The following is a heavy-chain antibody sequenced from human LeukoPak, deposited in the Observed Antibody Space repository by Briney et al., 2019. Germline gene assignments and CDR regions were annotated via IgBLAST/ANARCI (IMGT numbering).Heavy chain of an antibody. V-gene: IGHV3-21*01. CDR2: ISSSSSYI. CDR1: GFTFSSYS. Sequence: GGSLRLSCAASGFTFSSYSMNWVRQAPGKGLEWVLSISSSSSYIYYADSVKGRFTISRDNAKNSLYLQMNSLRAEDTAVYYCARDDATMVRAPYFDYWGQGTLVTVSS. CDR3: ARDDATMVRAPYFDY. D-gene: IGHD3-10*01. J-gene: IGHJ4*02.